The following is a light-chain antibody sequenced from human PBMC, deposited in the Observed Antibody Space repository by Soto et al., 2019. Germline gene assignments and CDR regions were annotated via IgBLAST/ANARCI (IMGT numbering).Light chain of an antibody. V-gene: IGLV1-44*01. J-gene: IGLJ3*02. Sequence: QSVLTQPPSASGTPGQRVTISCSGSSSNIGGNTVNWYQQLPGTAPKLLIYTNTQRPSGVPDRFSGSKSGTSASLAISGLQSEDEADYYCSAWDDSLNGVLFGGGTKVTVL. CDR1: SSNIGGNT. CDR3: SAWDDSLNGVL. CDR2: TNT.